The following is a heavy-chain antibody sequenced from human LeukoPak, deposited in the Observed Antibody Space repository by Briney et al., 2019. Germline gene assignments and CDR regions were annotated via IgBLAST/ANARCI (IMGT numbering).Heavy chain of an antibody. CDR2: ICYDGSNK. CDR3: ATHDYGDY. J-gene: IGHJ4*02. CDR1: GFTFSSYG. Sequence: GRSLRLSCAASGFTFSSYGMHWVRQARGKGLEWVAVICYDGSNKYYADSVKGRFTISRDNSKNTLYLQMNSLRAEDTAVYYCATHDYGDYWGQGTLVTVSS. V-gene: IGHV3-33*01.